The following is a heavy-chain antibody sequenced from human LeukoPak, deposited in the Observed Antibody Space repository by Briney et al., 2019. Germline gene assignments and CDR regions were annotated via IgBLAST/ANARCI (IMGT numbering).Heavy chain of an antibody. D-gene: IGHD3-3*01. CDR1: GFTFSSYA. V-gene: IGHV3-23*01. CDR3: ARSPFGVFAYYFDS. J-gene: IGHJ4*02. Sequence: GGSLRLSCAASGFTFSSYAMSWVRQAPGKGLEWVSAISGSGGSTYYADSVKGRFTISRDNSKNTLYLQMNSLRAEDTAVYYCARSPFGVFAYYFDSWGQGTLVTVSS. CDR2: ISGSGGST.